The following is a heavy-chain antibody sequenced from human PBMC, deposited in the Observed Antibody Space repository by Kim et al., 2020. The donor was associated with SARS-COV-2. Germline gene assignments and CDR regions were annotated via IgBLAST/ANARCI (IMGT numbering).Heavy chain of an antibody. J-gene: IGHJ4*02. Sequence: ASVKGRFTISREDSESIAYLQMNSLKTVDTAIYYCTRTRGLVVVAATYFDYWGQGTLVTVSS. CDR3: TRTRGLVVVAATYFDY. D-gene: IGHD2-21*02. V-gene: IGHV3-49*02.